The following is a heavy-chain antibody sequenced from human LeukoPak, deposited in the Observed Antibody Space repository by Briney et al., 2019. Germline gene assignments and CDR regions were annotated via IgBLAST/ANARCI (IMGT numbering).Heavy chain of an antibody. D-gene: IGHD4-17*01. Sequence: ASVKVSCKASGYTFTSYGISWVRQAPGQGLEWMGWISAYNGNTNYAQKLQGRVTMTTDTSTSTAYMELRSLRSDDTAVYYCARDRGGLAYGDYGDYWGQGTLVTVSS. CDR1: GYTFTSYG. CDR2: ISAYNGNT. CDR3: ARDRGGLAYGDYGDY. J-gene: IGHJ4*02. V-gene: IGHV1-18*01.